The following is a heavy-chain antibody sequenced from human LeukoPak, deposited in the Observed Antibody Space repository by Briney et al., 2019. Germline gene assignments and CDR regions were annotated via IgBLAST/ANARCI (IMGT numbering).Heavy chain of an antibody. Sequence: SETLSLTCAVYGGSFSGYYWSWLRQPPGKALEWIGYIYYSGSTNYNPSLKSRVTISVDTSKNQFFLKLSSVTAADTAVYYCARQGYSSVWFDYWGQGTLVTVSS. J-gene: IGHJ4*02. CDR2: IYYSGST. V-gene: IGHV4-59*08. D-gene: IGHD6-19*01. CDR3: ARQGYSSVWFDY. CDR1: GGSFSGYY.